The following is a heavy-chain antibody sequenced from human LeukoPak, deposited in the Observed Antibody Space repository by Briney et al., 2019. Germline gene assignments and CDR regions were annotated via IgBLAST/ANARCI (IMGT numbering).Heavy chain of an antibody. CDR3: AKRGLPLLWFGELSPNDAFDI. Sequence: GGSLRLSCAASGFTFSSYAMSWVRQAPGKGLEWVSTISGSAGSTYYADSVKGRFTISRDNSKNTLYLQINSLRAEDTAVYYCAKRGLPLLWFGELSPNDAFDIWGQGTMVTVSS. CDR1: GFTFSSYA. V-gene: IGHV3-23*01. CDR2: ISGSAGST. D-gene: IGHD3-10*01. J-gene: IGHJ3*02.